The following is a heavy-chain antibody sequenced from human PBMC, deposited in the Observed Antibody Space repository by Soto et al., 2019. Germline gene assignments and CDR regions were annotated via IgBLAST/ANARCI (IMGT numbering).Heavy chain of an antibody. CDR2: IYYSGST. J-gene: IGHJ4*02. CDR1: GGSVSSGSNY. D-gene: IGHD6-19*01. V-gene: IGHV4-61*01. Sequence: QVQLQESGPGLVKPSETLSLTCTVSGGSVSSGSNYWSWIRQPPGKGLEWIGYIYYSGSTNYNPPRKSRVTVSVDTSKKQFTRKLNAVTAADTAVYYCASYSSGWYDVSYWGQGTMDTVSS. CDR3: ASYSSGWYDVSY.